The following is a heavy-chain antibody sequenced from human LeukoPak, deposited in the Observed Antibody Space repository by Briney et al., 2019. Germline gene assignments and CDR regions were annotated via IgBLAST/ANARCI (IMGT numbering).Heavy chain of an antibody. J-gene: IGHJ1*01. V-gene: IGHV4-59*08. D-gene: IGHD4-17*01. Sequence: SETLSLTCTVSGGSISSYYWSWIRQPPGKGLEWIEYIYYSGSTNYNPSLKSRVTISVDMSKNQFSLKLSSVTAADTAVYYCARHGIIGGDYAEYFQHWGQGTLVTVSS. CDR2: IYYSGST. CDR3: ARHGIIGGDYAEYFQH. CDR1: GGSISSYY.